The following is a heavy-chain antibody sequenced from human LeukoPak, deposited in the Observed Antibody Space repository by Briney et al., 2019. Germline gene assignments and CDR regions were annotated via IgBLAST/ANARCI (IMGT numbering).Heavy chain of an antibody. V-gene: IGHV3-30*04. CDR2: ISYDGSNE. CDR3: ARDLSGVTGYTYGRGIDY. J-gene: IGHJ4*02. CDR1: GFTFSSYV. D-gene: IGHD5-18*01. Sequence: GGSLRLSCAASGFTFSSYVMHWVRQVPGKGLEWVAIISYDGSNEYYADSVKGRFTISRDNSKNTLYLQMNSLRAADTAVYYCARDLSGVTGYTYGRGIDYWGQGTLVTVSS.